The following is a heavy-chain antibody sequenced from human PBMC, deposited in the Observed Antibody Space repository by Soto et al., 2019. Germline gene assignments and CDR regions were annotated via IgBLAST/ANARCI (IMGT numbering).Heavy chain of an antibody. Sequence: RGESLKISCKGSGYSFPSYWLSCVCKMPGKGLECMGRIDPSDSYTNYSPSFQGHVTISTDKSISTAYLQWSSLKASDTAMYYCARQKRRDYYYGMDVWGQGTTVTVSS. J-gene: IGHJ6*02. CDR2: IDPSDSYT. CDR3: ARQKRRDYYYGMDV. V-gene: IGHV5-10-1*01. CDR1: GYSFPSYW.